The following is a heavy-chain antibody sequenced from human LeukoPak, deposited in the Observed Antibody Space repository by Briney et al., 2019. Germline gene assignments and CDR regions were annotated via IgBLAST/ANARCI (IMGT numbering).Heavy chain of an antibody. D-gene: IGHD5-18*01. V-gene: IGHV5-51*01. CDR2: IYPGDSDT. CDR1: GYSFTSYW. Sequence: HGESLKISCKGSGYSFTSYWIGWVRQMPGKGLEWMGIIYPGDSDTRYSPSFQGQVTISADKSISTAYLQWSSLKASDTAMYYCARTAMAAGGDCDYWGQGTLVTVSS. J-gene: IGHJ4*02. CDR3: ARTAMAAGGDCDY.